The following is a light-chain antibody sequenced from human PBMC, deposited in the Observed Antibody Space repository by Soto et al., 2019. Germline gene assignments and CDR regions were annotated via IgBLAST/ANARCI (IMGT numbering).Light chain of an antibody. CDR2: DAS. Sequence: DIQMTQSPSTLSASVGDRVTITCRASQNIDDYLAWYQQKPGKAPKLLIYDASNLQSGVPSRFSGSGSGTEFALAISSLQPEDFATYYCQQLITYPQTFGQGTKVDIK. CDR3: QQLITYPQT. CDR1: QNIDDY. V-gene: IGKV1-5*01. J-gene: IGKJ1*01.